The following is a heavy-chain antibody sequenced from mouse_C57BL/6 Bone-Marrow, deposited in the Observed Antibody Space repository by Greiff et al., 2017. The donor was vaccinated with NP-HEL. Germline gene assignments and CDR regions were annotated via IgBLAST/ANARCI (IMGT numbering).Heavy chain of an antibody. CDR2: IYPGSGNT. CDR3: ARFAYYGSTLWYFDV. D-gene: IGHD1-1*01. Sequence: QVHVKQSGAELVRPGASVKLSCKASGYTFTDYYINWVKQRPGQGLEWIARIYPGSGNTYYNEKFKGKATLTAEKSSSTAYMQLSSLTSEDSAVYFCARFAYYGSTLWYFDVWGTGTTVTVSS. J-gene: IGHJ1*03. V-gene: IGHV1-76*01. CDR1: GYTFTDYY.